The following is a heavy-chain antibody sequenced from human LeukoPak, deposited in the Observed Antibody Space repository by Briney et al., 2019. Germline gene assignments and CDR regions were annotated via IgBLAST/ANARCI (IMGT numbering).Heavy chain of an antibody. Sequence: PGRSLRLSCAASGFTFSSYAIHWVRQAPGKGLEWVAVISYDANNKYYADSVKGRFTISRDNSKNTLYLQMNSLRAEDTAVYYCARGVEEYDSGILSGGYWGQGTLVTVSS. CDR2: ISYDANNK. CDR1: GFTFSSYA. V-gene: IGHV3-30-3*01. CDR3: ARGVEEYDSGILSGGY. J-gene: IGHJ4*02. D-gene: IGHD3-10*01.